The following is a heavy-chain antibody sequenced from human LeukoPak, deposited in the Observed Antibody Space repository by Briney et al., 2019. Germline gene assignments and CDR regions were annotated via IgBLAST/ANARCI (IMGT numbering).Heavy chain of an antibody. V-gene: IGHV3-23*01. J-gene: IGHJ5*02. Sequence: GGSLRLSCAASGFTFSTYGMNWVRQAPGKGLEWVSAISGSGGSTYYADSVKGRFTISRDNSKNTLYLQMNSLRAEDTAVYYCAIPPYYYDSSGTPHNWFDPWGQGTLVTVSS. D-gene: IGHD3-22*01. CDR3: AIPPYYYDSSGTPHNWFDP. CDR2: ISGSGGST. CDR1: GFTFSTYG.